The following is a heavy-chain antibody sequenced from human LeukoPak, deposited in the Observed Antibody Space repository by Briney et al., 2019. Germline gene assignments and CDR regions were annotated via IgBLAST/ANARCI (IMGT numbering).Heavy chain of an antibody. CDR1: GGSISSSNW. CDR2: IYHSGST. D-gene: IGHD3-22*01. Sequence: PSGTLSLTCAVSGGSISSSNWWSWVRQPPGKGLEWIGEIYHSGSTNYNPSLKSRVTISVDKSKNQFSLKLSSVTAADTAVYYCARLYYDSSGYPQAFDYWGQGTLVTVSS. CDR3: ARLYYDSSGYPQAFDY. J-gene: IGHJ4*02. V-gene: IGHV4-4*02.